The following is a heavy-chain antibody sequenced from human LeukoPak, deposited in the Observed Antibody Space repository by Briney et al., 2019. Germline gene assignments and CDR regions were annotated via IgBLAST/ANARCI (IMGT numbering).Heavy chain of an antibody. CDR1: GFTFSSNA. CDR3: AKGSRQFSRDKAGPIDY. Sequence: GGSLRLSCAVSGFTFSSNAMSWVRQAPGKGLEWVSSISESGDFTYYADSVKGRFTISRDNSKNTLFVQMSSLRAEDTAVYYCAKGSRQFSRDKAGPIDYWGQGTLVTVSS. V-gene: IGHV3-23*01. J-gene: IGHJ4*02. CDR2: ISESGDFT. D-gene: IGHD6-19*01.